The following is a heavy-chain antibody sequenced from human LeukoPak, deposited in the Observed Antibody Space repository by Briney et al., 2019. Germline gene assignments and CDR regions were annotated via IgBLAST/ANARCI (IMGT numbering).Heavy chain of an antibody. J-gene: IGHJ5*02. V-gene: IGHV4-31*03. CDR2: IYYSGST. CDR1: GGSISSGGYY. Sequence: TSSETLSLTCTVSGGSISSGGYYWSWIRQHPGKGLEWIGYIYYSGSTYYNPSLKSRVTISVDTSKNQFSLKLSSVTAADTAVYYCARGRAYNWFDPWGQGTLVTVSS. CDR3: ARGRAYNWFDP.